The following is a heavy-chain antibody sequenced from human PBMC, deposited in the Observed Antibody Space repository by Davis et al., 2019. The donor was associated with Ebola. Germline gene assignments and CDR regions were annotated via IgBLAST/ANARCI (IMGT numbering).Heavy chain of an antibody. Sequence: GESLKISCAASGFTFSSYEMNWVRQAPGKGLEWVSYISSSGSTIYYADSVKGRFTISRDNAKNSLYLQMNSLRAEDTAVYYCARRKLDYYDSSGYYLYYYYTVWTSGAKGPRSPSP. CDR1: GFTFSSYE. D-gene: IGHD3-22*01. V-gene: IGHV3-48*03. J-gene: IGHJ6*02. CDR3: ARRKLDYYDSSGYYLYYYYTVWTS. CDR2: ISSSGSTI.